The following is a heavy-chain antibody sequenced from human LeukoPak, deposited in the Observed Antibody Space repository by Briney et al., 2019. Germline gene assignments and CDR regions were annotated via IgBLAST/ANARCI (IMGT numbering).Heavy chain of an antibody. CDR3: AREVTSKFVDI. V-gene: IGHV4-34*01. Sequence: SETLSLTCAVYGGSFSGYYWSWIRQPPGKGLEWIGEINHSGSTNYNPSLKSRVTISVDTSKNQFSLKLSSVTAADTAVYYCAREVTSKFVDIWGQGTMVTVSS. D-gene: IGHD2-21*02. CDR1: GGSFSGYY. CDR2: INHSGST. J-gene: IGHJ3*02.